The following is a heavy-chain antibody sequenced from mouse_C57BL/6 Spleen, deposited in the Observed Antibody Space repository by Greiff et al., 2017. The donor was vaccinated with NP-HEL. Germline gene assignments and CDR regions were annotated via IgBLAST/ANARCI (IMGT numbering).Heavy chain of an antibody. CDR1: GYTFTDYY. V-gene: IGHV1-26*01. CDR2: INPNNGGT. J-gene: IGHJ2*01. CDR3: AKGYGSSSGYFGY. D-gene: IGHD1-1*01. Sequence: EVQLQQSGPELVKPGASVKISCKASGYTFTDYYMNWVKQSHGKSLEWIGDINPNNGGTSYNQKFKGKATLTVDKSSSTAYMELRSLTSEDSAVYYCAKGYGSSSGYFGYWGQGTTLTVSS.